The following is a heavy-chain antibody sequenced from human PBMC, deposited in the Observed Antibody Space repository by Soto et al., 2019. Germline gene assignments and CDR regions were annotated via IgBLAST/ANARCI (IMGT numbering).Heavy chain of an antibody. CDR3: ARWGTTGDFDL. CDR2: TSYDGNNK. V-gene: IGHV3-30*19. D-gene: IGHD3-16*01. J-gene: IGHJ4*02. Sequence: QVQLVESGGGVVQPGTSLRLSCAASGFRFKSFVMHWVRQAPGKGLEWVAFTSYDGNNKDYGDSVKGRFTVSRDNSQNTLHLQMDFLRPEDTALYYSARWGTTGDFDLWGQGTLVSVSS. CDR1: GFRFKSFV.